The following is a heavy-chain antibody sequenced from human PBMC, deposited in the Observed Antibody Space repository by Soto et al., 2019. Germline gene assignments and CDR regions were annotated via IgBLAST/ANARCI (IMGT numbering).Heavy chain of an antibody. CDR1: GLSFISYA. CDR2: INVATGNT. CDR3: AREHDDWSAYSFDF. V-gene: IGHV1-3*01. Sequence: ASLTDSCKSSGLSFISYAIHWVRQAPGQRLEWMGWINVATGNTKYSQHFQGRVTITRDTSASTAYMELNGLTSDETAIYYCAREHDDWSAYSFDFWGQGXLVTVYS. D-gene: IGHD3-3*01. J-gene: IGHJ4*02.